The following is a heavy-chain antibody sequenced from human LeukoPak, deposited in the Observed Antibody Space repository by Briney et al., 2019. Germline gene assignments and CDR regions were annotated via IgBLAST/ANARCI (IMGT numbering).Heavy chain of an antibody. CDR2: ISYDGSNK. V-gene: IGHV3-30*18. J-gene: IGHJ4*02. CDR1: GFTFSSYG. D-gene: IGHD3-22*01. Sequence: GGSLRLSCIASGFTFSSYGMHWVRQAPGKGLEWVAVISYDGSNKYYADSVKGRFTISRDNSKNTLYLQMNSLRAEDTAVYYCAKDGYYYDSSGYYYDYWGQGTLVTISS. CDR3: AKDGYYYDSSGYYYDY.